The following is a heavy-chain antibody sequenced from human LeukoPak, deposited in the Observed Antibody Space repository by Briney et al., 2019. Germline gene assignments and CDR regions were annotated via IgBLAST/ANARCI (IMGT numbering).Heavy chain of an antibody. CDR1: GGSISSSSCY. D-gene: IGHD2-2*01. V-gene: IGHV4-39*06. J-gene: IGHJ4*02. CDR2: IYYSGST. CDR3: ASPPIGVVVPV. Sequence: SETLSLTCTVSGGSISSSSCYWGWIRQPPGKGLEWIGSIYYSGSTYYNPSLKSRVTISVDTSKNQFTLKLSSVTAADTAVYYCASPPIGVVVPVWGQGTLVTVSS.